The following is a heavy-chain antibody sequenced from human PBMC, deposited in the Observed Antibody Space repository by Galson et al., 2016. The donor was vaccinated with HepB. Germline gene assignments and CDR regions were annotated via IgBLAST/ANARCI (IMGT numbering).Heavy chain of an antibody. CDR2: ISGSGGIT. CDR3: AKTRHGQYSHDAFDI. D-gene: IGHD2-15*01. Sequence: SLRLSCAASGFTFSSYAMSWVRQAPGKGLEWVSSISGSGGITYYADSVKGRFTISRDTSKNTLFLQMNSLRAEDTAVYYCAKTRHGQYSHDAFDIWGQGTMVTVSS. V-gene: IGHV3-23*01. CDR1: GFTFSSYA. J-gene: IGHJ3*02.